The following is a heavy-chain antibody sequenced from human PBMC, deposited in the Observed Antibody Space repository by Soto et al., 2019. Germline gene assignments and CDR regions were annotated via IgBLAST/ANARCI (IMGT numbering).Heavy chain of an antibody. Sequence: GGSLRLSCAASGFTFRSYEMDWVRQAPGKGLEWISYISSSGTTIYYADSVKGRFTISRDNAKNSLYLQMKSPRAEDTAIYDCARRIWESGVVADATRGAVDIWGQGTMVTVSS. CDR2: ISSSGTTI. D-gene: IGHD2-15*01. CDR1: GFTFRSYE. V-gene: IGHV3-48*03. CDR3: ARRIWESGVVADATRGAVDI. J-gene: IGHJ3*02.